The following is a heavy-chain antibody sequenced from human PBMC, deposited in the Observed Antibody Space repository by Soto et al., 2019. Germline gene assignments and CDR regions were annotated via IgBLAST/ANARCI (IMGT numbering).Heavy chain of an antibody. D-gene: IGHD6-6*01. Sequence: QVQLVESGGGMVRPGGSLRLSCAASGFTLSDYFMAWVRQSPRQGLEWISSSSNSGGYITYADSVRGRFTISRDNARSSLYLQMISPRAADSAVYYCARIQLAAYAFDIWGQGALVTASS. V-gene: IGHV3-11*06. J-gene: IGHJ3*02. CDR2: SSNSGGYI. CDR1: GFTLSDYF. CDR3: ARIQLAAYAFDI.